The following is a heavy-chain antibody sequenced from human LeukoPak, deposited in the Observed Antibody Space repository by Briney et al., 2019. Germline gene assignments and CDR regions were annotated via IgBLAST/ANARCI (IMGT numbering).Heavy chain of an antibody. Sequence: GGSLRLSCAASGFTFSSYGMHWVRQAPGKGLEWVAVISYDGSNKYYADSVKGRLTISRDNSKNTLYLQMNSLRAEDTAVYYCAKDVISGDYDVWGQGTTVTVSS. D-gene: IGHD4-17*01. CDR3: AKDVISGDYDV. CDR2: ISYDGSNK. V-gene: IGHV3-30*18. CDR1: GFTFSSYG. J-gene: IGHJ6*02.